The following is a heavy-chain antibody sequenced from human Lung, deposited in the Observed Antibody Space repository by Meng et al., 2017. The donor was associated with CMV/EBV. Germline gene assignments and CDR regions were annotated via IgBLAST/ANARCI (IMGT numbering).Heavy chain of an antibody. Sequence: GESLKISCAASGFTFSSYEMNWVRQAPGKGLEWVSYISSSGSTIYYADSVKGRFTISRDNAKNSLYPQMNSLRAEDTAVYYCWGEHQDYGGNPNWFDPWGQGTLVTVSS. D-gene: IGHD4-23*01. CDR3: WGEHQDYGGNPNWFDP. J-gene: IGHJ5*02. CDR2: ISSSGSTI. V-gene: IGHV3-48*03. CDR1: GFTFSSYE.